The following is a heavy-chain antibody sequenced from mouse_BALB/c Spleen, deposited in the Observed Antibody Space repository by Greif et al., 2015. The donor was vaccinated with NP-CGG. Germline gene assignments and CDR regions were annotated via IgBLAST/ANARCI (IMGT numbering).Heavy chain of an antibody. CDR2: IDPANGNT. CDR1: GFNIKDTY. Sequence: EVQLQESGAELVKPGASVKLSCTASGFNIKDTYMHWVKQRPEQGLEWIGRIDPANGNTKYDPKFQGKATITADTSSNTAYLQLSSLTSEDTAVYYCARHYDYDGPLDYWGQGTTLTVSS. V-gene: IGHV14-3*02. CDR3: ARHYDYDGPLDY. D-gene: IGHD2-4*01. J-gene: IGHJ2*01.